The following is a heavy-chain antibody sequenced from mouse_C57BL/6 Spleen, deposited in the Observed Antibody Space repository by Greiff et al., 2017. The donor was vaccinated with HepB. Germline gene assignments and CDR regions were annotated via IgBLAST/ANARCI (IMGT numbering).Heavy chain of an antibody. CDR2: INPSSGYN. J-gene: IGHJ3*01. V-gene: IGHV1-7*01. CDR1: GYTFTSYW. CDR3: ARDYAPFAY. Sequence: QVQLQQSGAELAKPGASVKLSCKASGYTFTSYWMHWGKQRPGQVLEWIGYINPSSGYNKYNQKFKDKATLTADKSSSTAYMQLISLTYEDSAVYSCARDYAPFAYWGQGTLVTVSA. D-gene: IGHD1-1*01.